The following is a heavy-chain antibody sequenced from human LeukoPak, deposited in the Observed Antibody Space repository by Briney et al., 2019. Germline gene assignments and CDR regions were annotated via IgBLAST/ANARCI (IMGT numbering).Heavy chain of an antibody. J-gene: IGHJ6*03. Sequence: SETLSLTCAVYGGSFSGYYWSWIRQPPGKGLEWIGEINHSGSTNYNPSLKSRVTISVDTSKNQFSLKLSSVTAADTAVYYCAREGIIAAAGEKDYYYYYMDVWGKGTTVTVSS. CDR3: AREGIIAAAGEKDYYYYYMDV. V-gene: IGHV4-34*01. CDR1: GGSFSGYY. CDR2: INHSGST. D-gene: IGHD6-13*01.